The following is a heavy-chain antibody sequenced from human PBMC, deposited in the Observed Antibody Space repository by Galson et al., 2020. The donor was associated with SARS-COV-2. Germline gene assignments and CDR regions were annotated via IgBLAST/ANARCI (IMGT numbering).Heavy chain of an antibody. Sequence: SETLSLTCAVSGGSISSSNWWSWVRQPPGKGLEWIGEIYHSGSTNYNPSPKSRVTISVDTSTNQFSLKLSSVTAADTAVYYCARDQETYYDFWSGYYPSSYYYGMDVWGQGTTVTVSS. CDR3: ARDQETYYDFWSGYYPSSYYYGMDV. J-gene: IGHJ6*02. D-gene: IGHD3-3*01. V-gene: IGHV4-4*02. CDR1: GGSISSSNW. CDR2: IYHSGST.